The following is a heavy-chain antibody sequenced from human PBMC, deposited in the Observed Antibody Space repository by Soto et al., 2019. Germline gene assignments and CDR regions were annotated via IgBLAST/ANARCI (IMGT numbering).Heavy chain of an antibody. CDR2: IYYSGST. J-gene: IGHJ5*02. CDR1: VGSISSGGYY. D-gene: IGHD3-3*01. Sequence: ALCLTCTFSVGSISSGGYYWSWIRQHPGKGLEWIGYIYYSGSTYYNPSLKSRVTISVDTSKNQFSLKLSSVTAADTAVYYCARFWSGYPRWFDPWGQGTMVTVSS. CDR3: ARFWSGYPRWFDP. V-gene: IGHV4-31*03.